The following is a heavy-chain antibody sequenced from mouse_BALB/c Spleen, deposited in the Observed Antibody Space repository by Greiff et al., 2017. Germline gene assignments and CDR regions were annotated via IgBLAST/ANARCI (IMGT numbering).Heavy chain of an antibody. CDR2: ISSGSSTI. Sequence: EVKVEESGGGLVQPGGSRKLSCAASGFTFSSFGMHWVRQAPEKGLEWVAYISSGSSTIYYADTVKGRFTISRDNPKNTLFLQMTSLRSEDTAMYYCARVYGSSYSWFAYWGQGTLVTVSA. J-gene: IGHJ3*01. CDR1: GFTFSSFG. CDR3: ARVYGSSYSWFAY. V-gene: IGHV5-17*02. D-gene: IGHD1-1*01.